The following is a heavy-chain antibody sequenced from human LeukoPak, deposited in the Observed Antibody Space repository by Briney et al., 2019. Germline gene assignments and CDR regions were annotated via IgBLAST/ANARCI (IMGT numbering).Heavy chain of an antibody. V-gene: IGHV3-74*01. J-gene: IGHJ5*02. CDR2: STSDESVT. CDR1: GFTFTSYW. D-gene: IGHD5-12*01. Sequence: PGGSLRLSCAASGFTFTSYWMHWVRQAPGKGLVWVSRSTSDESVTNYADFVKGRFTISRDNAKNTLHLQMSSLRAEDTAVYYCARDTWILDPWGQGTLVTVSS. CDR3: ARDTWILDP.